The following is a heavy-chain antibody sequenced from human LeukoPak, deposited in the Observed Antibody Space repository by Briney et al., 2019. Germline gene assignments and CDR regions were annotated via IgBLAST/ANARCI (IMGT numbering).Heavy chain of an antibody. V-gene: IGHV4-59*01. CDR1: AGSISTYY. D-gene: IGHD1-26*01. CDR3: ARGAESYYDRHFDY. Sequence: PSETLSLTCTVSAGSISTYYWSWIRQPPGKGLEWIGYVYDTRNTDYNPSLKSRVTISVDTSKKQFSLKLRSVSAADTAVYYCARGAESYYDRHFDYWGQGTLVTVSS. J-gene: IGHJ4*02. CDR2: VYDTRNT.